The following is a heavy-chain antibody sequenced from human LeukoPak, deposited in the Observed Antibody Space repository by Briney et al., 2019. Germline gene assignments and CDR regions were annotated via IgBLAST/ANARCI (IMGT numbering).Heavy chain of an antibody. D-gene: IGHD2-8*01. CDR2: ISGSGGST. V-gene: IGHV3-23*01. CDR3: ARVKVSHFDY. J-gene: IGHJ4*02. CDR1: GFTFSSYA. Sequence: GGSLRLSCAASGFTFSSYAMSWVRQAPGKGLEWVSAISGSGGSTYYADSVKGRFTLSRDNSKNTPYLQMNSLRAEDTAVYYCARVKVSHFDYWGQGTLVTVSS.